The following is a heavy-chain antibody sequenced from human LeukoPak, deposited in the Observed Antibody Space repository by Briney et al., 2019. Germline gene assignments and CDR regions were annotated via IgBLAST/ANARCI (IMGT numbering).Heavy chain of an antibody. D-gene: IGHD2-2*01. CDR1: GGSMTHYF. J-gene: IGHJ5*02. V-gene: IGHV4-4*09. CDR2: THTGGSP. CDR3: ARATQRYCSGTTCFPYWFDT. Sequence: PSETLSLTCTVSGGSMTHYFWNWIRQPPGKGLEWIGYTHTGGSPDYSRSLKSRVTISLDTSKNQFSLMLSSVTAADTAVYFCARATQRYCSGTTCFPYWFDTWGQGTLATVSS.